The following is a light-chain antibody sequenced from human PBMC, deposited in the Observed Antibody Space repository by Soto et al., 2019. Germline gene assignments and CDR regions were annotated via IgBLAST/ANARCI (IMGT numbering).Light chain of an antibody. CDR3: QQRRHWPWT. J-gene: IGKJ1*01. CDR1: QSVSFY. Sequence: EVVLTQSPATLSLSPGETATLSCRASQSVSFYLGWYQQKPGQAPRLLVYDVSNRATGVPARFSGSVSETDFNLPISSLGTDDFAVYKCQQRRHWPWTLGQGTKVEL. V-gene: IGKV3-11*01. CDR2: DVS.